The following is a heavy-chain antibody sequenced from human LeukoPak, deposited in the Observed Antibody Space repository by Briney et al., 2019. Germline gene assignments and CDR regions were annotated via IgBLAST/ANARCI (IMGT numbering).Heavy chain of an antibody. J-gene: IGHJ6*02. V-gene: IGHV4-34*01. CDR3: ARNDFWSGLDYYGMDV. D-gene: IGHD3-3*01. CDR1: GGSFSGYY. Sequence: SETLSLTCAVYGGSFSGYYWSWIRQPPGKGLEWIGEINHSGSTNYNPPLKSRVTISVDTSKNQFSLKLSSVTAADTAVYYCARNDFWSGLDYYGMDVWGQGTTVTVSS. CDR2: INHSGST.